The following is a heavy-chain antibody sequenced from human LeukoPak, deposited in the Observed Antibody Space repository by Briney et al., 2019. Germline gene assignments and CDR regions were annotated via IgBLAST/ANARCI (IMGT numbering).Heavy chain of an antibody. J-gene: IGHJ4*02. V-gene: IGHV3-7*03. CDR2: IKGDGTKT. Sequence: GGSLRLSCAASGFSFSRYWMTWVRQAPGKGLEWVANIKGDGTKTYYVDSVKGRFTVSRDNAQNSLYLQMNSLTPEDTAVYFCARGGAFCDYWGQGALVTVSS. D-gene: IGHD1-26*01. CDR1: GFSFSRYW. CDR3: ARGGAFCDY.